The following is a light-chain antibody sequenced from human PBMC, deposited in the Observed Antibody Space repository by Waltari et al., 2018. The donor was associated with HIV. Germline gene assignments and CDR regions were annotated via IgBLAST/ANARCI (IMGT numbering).Light chain of an antibody. CDR3: CSYIGSNNLV. CDR2: DVF. Sequence: QPALTQPASVSGSPGQSITIPCPATSSPDGTYTHAPCYQQYPGNAPKLIIYDVFKRPSGVSNRFSGSKSGNTASLTISGLQAEDEADYHCCSYIGSNNLVFAGGTKVTV. V-gene: IGLV2-23*02. CDR1: SSPDGTYTH. J-gene: IGLJ2*01.